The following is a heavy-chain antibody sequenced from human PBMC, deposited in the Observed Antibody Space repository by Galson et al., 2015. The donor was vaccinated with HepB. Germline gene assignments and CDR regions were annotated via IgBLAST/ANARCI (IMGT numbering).Heavy chain of an antibody. D-gene: IGHD2-15*01. Sequence: SLRLSCAASGFTFSNAWMNWVRQAPGKGLEWVGRIKSKTDGGTTDYAAPVKGRFTISRDDSKNTLYLQMNSLKTEDTAVCYYTTSRVRAIRIYWGQGTLVTVSS. CDR3: TTSRVRAIRIY. CDR1: GFTFSNAW. CDR2: IKSKTDGGTT. V-gene: IGHV3-15*07. J-gene: IGHJ4*02.